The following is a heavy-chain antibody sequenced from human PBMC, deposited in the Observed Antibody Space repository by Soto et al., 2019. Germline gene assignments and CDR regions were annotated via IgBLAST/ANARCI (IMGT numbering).Heavy chain of an antibody. J-gene: IGHJ4*02. Sequence: PGGSLRLSCVASEFNLSDFAMHWVRQAPGKGLEWVAVISFDGRYKFVADSVKGRFTISRDNAENLIYLQMNNLRVEDTAMYYCARDPVTADWGQGTQVTVSS. CDR2: ISFDGRYK. CDR3: ARDPVTAD. CDR1: EFNLSDFA. V-gene: IGHV3-30*04.